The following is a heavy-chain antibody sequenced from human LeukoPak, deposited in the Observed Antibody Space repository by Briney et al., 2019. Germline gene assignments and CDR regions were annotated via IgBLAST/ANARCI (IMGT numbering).Heavy chain of an antibody. J-gene: IGHJ4*02. Sequence: GGSLRLSCAASGFTFSSYSMNWVRQAPGKGLEWVSYISSSSSTIYYADSVKGRFTISRDNAKNSLHLQMNSLRDEDTAVYYCARDQNWDWGQGTLVTVSS. CDR3: ARDQNWD. CDR2: ISSSSSTI. CDR1: GFTFSSYS. V-gene: IGHV3-48*02. D-gene: IGHD2/OR15-2a*01.